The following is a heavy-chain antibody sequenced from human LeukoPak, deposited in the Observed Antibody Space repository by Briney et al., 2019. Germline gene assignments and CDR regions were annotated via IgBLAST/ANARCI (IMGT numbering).Heavy chain of an antibody. Sequence: GGSLRLSCAASGFTFSSYSMNWVRQAPWKGLEWVSYISNSSSTIYYADSAKGRFTISRDNAENSLYLQMNSLRAEDTAVYYCARGVQEGFLEWVGDYWGQGTLVTVSS. CDR2: ISNSSSTI. CDR3: ARGVQEGFLEWVGDY. CDR1: GFTFSSYS. V-gene: IGHV3-48*01. J-gene: IGHJ4*02. D-gene: IGHD3-3*01.